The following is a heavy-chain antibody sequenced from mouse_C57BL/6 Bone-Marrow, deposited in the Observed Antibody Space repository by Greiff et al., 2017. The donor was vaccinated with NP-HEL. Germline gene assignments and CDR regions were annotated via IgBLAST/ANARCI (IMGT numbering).Heavy chain of an antibody. CDR3: AAHYYGSSWFAY. CDR1: GYSFTDYN. CDR2: INPNYGTT. J-gene: IGHJ3*01. D-gene: IGHD1-1*01. V-gene: IGHV1-39*01. Sequence: EVQLKESGPELVKPGASVKISCKASGYSFTDYNMNWVKQSNGKSLEWIGVINPNYGTTSYNQKFKGKATLTVDQSSSTAYMQLNSLTSEDSAVYYCAAHYYGSSWFAYWGQGTLVTVSA.